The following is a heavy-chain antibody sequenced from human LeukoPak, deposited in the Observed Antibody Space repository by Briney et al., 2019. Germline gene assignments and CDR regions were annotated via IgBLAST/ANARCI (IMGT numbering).Heavy chain of an antibody. J-gene: IGHJ4*02. CDR3: ARVMAVGATQVFDY. V-gene: IGHV3-23*01. D-gene: IGHD1-26*01. CDR1: GFTFSSYA. Sequence: PGGPLRLTCAASGFTFSSYAMSWVRQAPGKGLEWVSAISGSGGSSYYADSVKGRFTISRDNSKNTLYLQMNSLRAEDTAVYYCARVMAVGATQVFDYWGQGTLVTVSS. CDR2: ISGSGGSS.